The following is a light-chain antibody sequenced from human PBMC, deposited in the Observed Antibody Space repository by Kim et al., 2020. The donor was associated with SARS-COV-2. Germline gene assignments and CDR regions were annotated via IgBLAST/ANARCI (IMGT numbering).Light chain of an antibody. V-gene: IGLV4-69*01. CDR2: VNSDGRD. Sequence: SVKLTCTLGSGHCNYAVAWHQQRAEKGARYLRKVNSDGRDNKGDGIPDRFSGSASGAERYLTISSLQSEDEADYYCQTWGPGIRVFGGGTQLTVL. J-gene: IGLJ3*02. CDR3: QTWGPGIRV. CDR1: SGHCNYA.